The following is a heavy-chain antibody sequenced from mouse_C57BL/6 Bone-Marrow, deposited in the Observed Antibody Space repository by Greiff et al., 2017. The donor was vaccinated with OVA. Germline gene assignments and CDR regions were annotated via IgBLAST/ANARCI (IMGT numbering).Heavy chain of an antibody. CDR2: IYPGRGRT. CDR1: VYPFPSYW. J-gene: IGHJ4*01. CDR3: ARSGITTVEGDFAMDY. Sequence: VQLQQPWAELVQPGSSVQLSCTASVYPFPSYWLPWLHPRPVPFLAWIGDIYPGRGRTNYNENFKSKATLTVDTSSSTAYMQLSSLTSEDSAVYYCARSGITTVEGDFAMDYWGQGTSVTVSS. V-gene: IGHV1-55*01. D-gene: IGHD1-1*01.